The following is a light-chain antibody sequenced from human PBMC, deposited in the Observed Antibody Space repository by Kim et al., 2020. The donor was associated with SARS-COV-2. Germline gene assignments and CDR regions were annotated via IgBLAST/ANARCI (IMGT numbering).Light chain of an antibody. J-gene: IGKJ4*01. CDR3: QQHNAYPPT. V-gene: IGKV1-9*01. CDR2: DAS. CDR1: HGISRS. Sequence: GDRVTITCRASHGISRSLAWYQQKPGKAPELLIYDASTLQRGVPSGFSGSGSGTEFTLTITTLQPEDFATYYCQQHNAYPPTFGGGNKVDIK.